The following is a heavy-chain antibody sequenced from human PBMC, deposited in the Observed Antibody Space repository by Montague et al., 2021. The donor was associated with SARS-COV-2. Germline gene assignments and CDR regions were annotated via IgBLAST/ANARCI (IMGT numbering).Heavy chain of an antibody. Sequence: LSLSCAASGLTFRDYYMGWIRQAPGKGLEWISYLSATTGYTNNADSVKGRFTISRDNAKNSLFLYMNSLRAEDTAVYYCARMDYGDPNSGYYFDNWGLGTPVTVSS. CDR3: ARMDYGDPNSGYYFDN. CDR2: LSATTGYT. J-gene: IGHJ4*02. V-gene: IGHV3-11*03. CDR1: GLTFRDYY. D-gene: IGHD4-17*01.